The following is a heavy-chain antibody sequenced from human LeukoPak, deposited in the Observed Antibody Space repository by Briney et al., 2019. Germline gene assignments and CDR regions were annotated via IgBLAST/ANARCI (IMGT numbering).Heavy chain of an antibody. CDR1: GFTFSPYW. D-gene: IGHD2/OR15-2a*01. CDR3: ARGTALQDY. Sequence: GGSLRLSCAASGFTFSPYWMHWVRQAPGKGLVWVSHINGDGTTTTYADSVKGRFTISRDNAQNTLYLQMNSLRAEDTAVYYCARGTALQDYWGQGTQVTVPS. V-gene: IGHV3-74*01. CDR2: INGDGTTT. J-gene: IGHJ4*02.